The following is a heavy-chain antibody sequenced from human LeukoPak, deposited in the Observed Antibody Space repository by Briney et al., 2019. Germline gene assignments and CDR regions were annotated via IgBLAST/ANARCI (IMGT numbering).Heavy chain of an antibody. J-gene: IGHJ4*02. CDR1: GFSFSSYS. Sequence: GSLRLSCVVSGFSFSSYSLHWVRQAPGKGLEWVAVISSYDGKNQYYSDSVKGRFTISRDDSKNTLYLHMTSLRAEDTAVYYCTNSDDYGDYWGQGTLVTVSS. CDR3: TNSDDYGDY. V-gene: IGHV3-30*04. CDR2: ISSYDGKNQ.